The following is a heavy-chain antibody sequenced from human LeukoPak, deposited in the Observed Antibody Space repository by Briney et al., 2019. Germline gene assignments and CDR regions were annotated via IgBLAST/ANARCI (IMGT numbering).Heavy chain of an antibody. D-gene: IGHD3-22*01. J-gene: IGHJ4*02. CDR3: TSELSGSDY. CDR1: GFTFDDSV. CDR2: INWNGGST. V-gene: IGHV3-20*04. Sequence: GGSLRLSCAASGFTFDDSVMSWVRQAPGKGLEWVSSINWNGGSTGYADSVKGRFTISRDNAKNSLYLQMNSLRAEDTALYYCTSELSGSDYWGQGTLVTVSS.